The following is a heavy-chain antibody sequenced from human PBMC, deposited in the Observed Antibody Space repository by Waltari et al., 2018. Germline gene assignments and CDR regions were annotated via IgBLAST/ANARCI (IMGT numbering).Heavy chain of an antibody. V-gene: IGHV3-53*01. CDR3: TTEFSY. CDR2: IHSGGST. CDR1: GITVNSNY. J-gene: IGHJ4*02. Sequence: EVQLVESGGGLIQSGGSLRVSCAASGITVNSNYMIWARQAPGEGLEWVSVIHSGGSTYYADSVKGRFTISRDTSKNSLYLQMNSLRDEDTAVYYCTTEFSYWGQGTLVTVSS.